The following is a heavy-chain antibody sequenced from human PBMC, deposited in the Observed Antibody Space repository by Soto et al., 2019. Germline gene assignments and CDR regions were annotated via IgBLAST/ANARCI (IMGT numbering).Heavy chain of an antibody. D-gene: IGHD2-15*01. Sequence: QVQLVQSGAEVKKPGSSVKVSCKASGGTFSSYTINWVRQAPGQGLEWMGMIIPILGIANYAQKFQDRVTITADKSTSTAYMELSSRRSEDTAVYYCARGRGGRGDYWGQGTLVTVSS. CDR2: IIPILGIA. CDR3: ARGRGGRGDY. J-gene: IGHJ4*02. CDR1: GGTFSSYT. V-gene: IGHV1-69*02.